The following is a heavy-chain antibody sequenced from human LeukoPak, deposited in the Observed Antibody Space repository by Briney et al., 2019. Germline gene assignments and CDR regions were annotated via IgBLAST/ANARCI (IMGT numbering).Heavy chain of an antibody. Sequence: PGGSLRLSCAASGFTFSSYWMHWVRQVPGKGLLWVSRIDTDGSSTIYADSVKGRFTISRDNAKNTLYLQMNSLRAEDTAVYYCARGWLGVDYWGQGTLVTVSS. CDR3: ARGWLGVDY. V-gene: IGHV3-74*01. CDR2: IDTDGSST. J-gene: IGHJ4*02. D-gene: IGHD3-10*01. CDR1: GFTFSSYW.